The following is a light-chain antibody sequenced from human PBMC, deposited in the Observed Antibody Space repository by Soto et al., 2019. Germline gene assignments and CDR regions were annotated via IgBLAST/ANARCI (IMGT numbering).Light chain of an antibody. CDR3: QEYNTWPAIT. CDR1: QRVSSK. Sequence: EIVLTQSPATLSVSPGERATLSCRASQRVSSKLAWYQQRPGQAPRLLIYGASTSATGIPARFSGSGSGTEFTLTISCLQSEDCAIYYCQEYNTWPAITFGQGTRLEIK. J-gene: IGKJ5*01. CDR2: GAS. V-gene: IGKV3-15*01.